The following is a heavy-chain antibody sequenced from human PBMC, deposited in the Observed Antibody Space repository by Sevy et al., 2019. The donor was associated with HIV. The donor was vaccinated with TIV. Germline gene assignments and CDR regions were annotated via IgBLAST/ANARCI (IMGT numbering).Heavy chain of an antibody. D-gene: IGHD5-12*01. J-gene: IGHJ4*02. Sequence: ASVRVSCKVSGYTLTELYMHWVRQAPGKGLEWMGGFYPEDGETIYAQKFQGRVTMTEDTSTDTAYMELSSLRSEDTAVYYCATGGYSGYDFDYWGQGTLVTVSS. V-gene: IGHV1-24*01. CDR3: ATGGYSGYDFDY. CDR1: GYTLTELY. CDR2: FYPEDGET.